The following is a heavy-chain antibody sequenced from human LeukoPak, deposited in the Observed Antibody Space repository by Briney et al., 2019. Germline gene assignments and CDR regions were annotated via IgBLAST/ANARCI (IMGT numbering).Heavy chain of an antibody. V-gene: IGHV3-11*04. CDR3: AREGPYCSSTSCYVVVDY. J-gene: IGHJ4*02. CDR2: ISSSGSTI. Sequence: GGSLRLSCAASGFTFSDYCMSWIRQAPGKGLEWVSYISSSGSTIYYADSVKGRFTISRDNAKNSLYLQMNSLRAEDTAVYYCAREGPYCSSTSCYVVVDYWGQGTLVTVSS. CDR1: GFTFSDYC. D-gene: IGHD2-2*01.